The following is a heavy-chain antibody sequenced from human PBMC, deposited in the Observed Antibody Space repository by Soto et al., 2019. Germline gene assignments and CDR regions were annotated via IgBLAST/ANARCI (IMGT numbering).Heavy chain of an antibody. CDR1: EGKCVEYW. V-gene: IGHV5-51*01. D-gene: IGHD6-13*01. CDR2: IYPDESDT. Sequence: ELLKICKRGAEGKCVEYWVRWMRQIPGKGLEWMAIIYPDESDTRYSPSFQGQVTISADKSISTAYLQWSSLKASDTAMYYCARTAAAGKNCYGVDVWGQGTTVTVSS. CDR3: ARTAAAGKNCYGVDV. J-gene: IGHJ6*02.